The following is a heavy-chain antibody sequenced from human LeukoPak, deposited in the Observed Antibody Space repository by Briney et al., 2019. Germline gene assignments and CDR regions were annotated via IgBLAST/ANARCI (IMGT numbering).Heavy chain of an antibody. D-gene: IGHD5-18*01. CDR3: ARLEDTAMAGDY. CDR2: INPNSGGT. CDR1: GYTFTGYY. V-gene: IGHV1-2*02. Sequence: ASVKVSCKASGYTFTGYYMHWVRQPPGQGLEWMGWINPNSGGTNYAQKFQGRVTMTRDTSISTAYMELSRLRSDDTAVYYCARLEDTAMAGDYWGQGTLVTVSS. J-gene: IGHJ4*02.